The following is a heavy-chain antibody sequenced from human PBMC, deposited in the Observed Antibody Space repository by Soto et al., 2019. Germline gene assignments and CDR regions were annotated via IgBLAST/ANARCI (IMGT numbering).Heavy chain of an antibody. CDR3: ANSEDYYDSSGYQERALDY. D-gene: IGHD3-22*01. CDR1: GFSLSTSGVG. J-gene: IGHJ4*02. Sequence: QITLKESGPTLVKPTQTLTLTCTFSGFSLSTSGVGVGWIRQPPGKALEWLALIYWDDDKRHSPSLKSRLTLTNDTSKNQVVLTMTNMDPVDAATYYCANSEDYYDSSGYQERALDYWGQGTLVTVSS. V-gene: IGHV2-5*02. CDR2: IYWDDDK.